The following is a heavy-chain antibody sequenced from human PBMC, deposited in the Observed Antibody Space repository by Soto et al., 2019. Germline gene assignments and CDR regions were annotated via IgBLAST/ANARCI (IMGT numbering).Heavy chain of an antibody. V-gene: IGHV1-69*02. D-gene: IGHD2-15*01. Sequence: QVQLVQSGAEVKKPGSSVKVSCKASGGTFSSYTISWVRQAPGQGLEWMGRIIPILCIANYAQKFQGRVTITADKSTSTAYMELSSLRSEDTAVYYCALCSGGSCYSAEYFQHWGQGTLVTVSS. J-gene: IGHJ1*01. CDR3: ALCSGGSCYSAEYFQH. CDR2: IIPILCIA. CDR1: GGTFSSYT.